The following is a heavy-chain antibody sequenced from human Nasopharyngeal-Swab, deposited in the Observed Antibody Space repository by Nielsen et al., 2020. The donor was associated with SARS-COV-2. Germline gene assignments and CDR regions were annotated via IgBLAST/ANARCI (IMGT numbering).Heavy chain of an antibody. Sequence: GASLNISCAASGFSFSTFWMHWVREVPGEGLVWVSRINTDGRRTNYAESVKGRFTISRDNVKNMLYLQMNNLGPEDTAVYYCARGLGGFGGYWGQGTLATVSS. CDR3: ARGLGGFGGY. V-gene: IGHV3-74*01. CDR2: INTDGRRT. CDR1: GFSFSTFW. D-gene: IGHD4-23*01. J-gene: IGHJ4*02.